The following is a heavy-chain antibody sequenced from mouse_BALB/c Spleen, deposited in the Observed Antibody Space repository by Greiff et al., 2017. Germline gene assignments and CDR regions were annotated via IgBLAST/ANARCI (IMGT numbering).Heavy chain of an antibody. CDR3: ARGYGNSYWYFDV. CDR2: ISSGSSTI. V-gene: IGHV5-17*02. CDR1: GFTFSSFG. J-gene: IGHJ1*01. Sequence: EVQLVESGGGLVQPGGSRKLSCAASGFTFSSFGMHWVRQAPEKGLEWVAYISSGSSTIYYADTVKGRFTISRDNPKNTLFLQMTSLRSEDTAMYYCARGYGNSYWYFDVWGAGTTVTVSS. D-gene: IGHD2-1*01.